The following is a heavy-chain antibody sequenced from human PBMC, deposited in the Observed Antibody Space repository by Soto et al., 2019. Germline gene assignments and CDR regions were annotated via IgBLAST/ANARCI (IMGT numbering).Heavy chain of an antibody. CDR1: GFTFSSYS. D-gene: IGHD5-18*01. CDR2: ISSSSSYI. Sequence: EVQLVESGGGLVKPGGSLRLSCAAYGFTFSSYSMNWVRQAPGKGLEWVSSISSSSSYIYYADSVKGRFTISRDNAKNSLYLQMNSLRAEDTAVYYCARDYGWWSAAMENYYYYGMDVWGQGTTVTVSS. CDR3: ARDYGWWSAAMENYYYYGMDV. V-gene: IGHV3-21*01. J-gene: IGHJ6*02.